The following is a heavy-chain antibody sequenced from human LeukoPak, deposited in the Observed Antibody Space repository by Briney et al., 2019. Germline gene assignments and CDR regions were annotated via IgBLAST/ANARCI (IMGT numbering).Heavy chain of an antibody. D-gene: IGHD6-13*01. J-gene: IGHJ4*02. CDR2: IYSDGST. CDR1: GFTVSSNY. CDR3: ARDLAAGGTYPHY. Sequence: GGSLRLSCAASGFTVSSNYMSWVRQAPGKGPEWVSVIYSDGSTYYADSVKGRFAISRDTSKNTLYLQMNSLRTEDTAVYYCARDLAAGGTYPHYWGQGTLVSVSS. V-gene: IGHV3-53*01.